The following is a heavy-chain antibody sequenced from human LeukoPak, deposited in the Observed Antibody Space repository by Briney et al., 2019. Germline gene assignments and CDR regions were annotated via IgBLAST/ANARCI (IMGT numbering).Heavy chain of an antibody. CDR2: MFYNGNT. CDR3: ARITREDGVDV. V-gene: IGHV4-59*01. Sequence: SETLSLTCNVSGGSIYRYYWTWIRQPPGKGLEWIGYMFYNGNTNYSPSLKSRVTISLDTSKSQISMRLTSVTAADTGVYHCARITREDGVDVWGQGTTVTVSS. J-gene: IGHJ6*02. CDR1: GGSIYRYY.